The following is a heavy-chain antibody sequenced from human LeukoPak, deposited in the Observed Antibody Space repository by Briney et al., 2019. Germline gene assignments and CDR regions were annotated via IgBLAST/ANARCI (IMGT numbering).Heavy chain of an antibody. V-gene: IGHV3-33*01. CDR1: GFTFSSYG. Sequence: GGSLRLSCAASGFTFSSYGMHWVRQAPGKGLERVAVIWYDGSNKYYADSVKGRFTISRDNSKNTLYLQMNSLRAEDTAVYYCARDPGSSGWYLDYWGQGTLVTVSS. J-gene: IGHJ4*02. CDR3: ARDPGSSGWYLDY. CDR2: IWYDGSNK. D-gene: IGHD6-19*01.